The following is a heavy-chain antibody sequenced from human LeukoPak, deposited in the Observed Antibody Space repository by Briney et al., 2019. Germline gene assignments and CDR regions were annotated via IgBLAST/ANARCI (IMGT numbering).Heavy chain of an antibody. Sequence: GGSLRLSCAASGFTFSSYGMNWVRQDPGTGLEWVSSISSSSSYIYYADSVKGRFTISRDNAKNSLYLQMNSLRAEDTAVYYCARDGGPDIVVVPAAIRVGMDVWGQGTTVTVSS. CDR3: ARDGGPDIVVVPAAIRVGMDV. CDR1: GFTFSSYG. D-gene: IGHD2-2*02. J-gene: IGHJ6*02. CDR2: ISSSSSYI. V-gene: IGHV3-21*01.